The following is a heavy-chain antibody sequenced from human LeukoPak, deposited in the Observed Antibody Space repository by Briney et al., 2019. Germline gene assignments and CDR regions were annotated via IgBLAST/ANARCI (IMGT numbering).Heavy chain of an antibody. Sequence: SETLSLTCTVSGGSISSSSYYWGWIRQPRGKGLEWIGSIYYSGSTYYNPSLKSRVTISVDTSKNQFSLKLSSVTAADTAVYYCARGGSYSSSWYADAFDIWGQGTMVTVSS. D-gene: IGHD6-13*01. V-gene: IGHV4-39*01. CDR1: GGSISSSSYY. CDR3: ARGGSYSSSWYADAFDI. J-gene: IGHJ3*02. CDR2: IYYSGST.